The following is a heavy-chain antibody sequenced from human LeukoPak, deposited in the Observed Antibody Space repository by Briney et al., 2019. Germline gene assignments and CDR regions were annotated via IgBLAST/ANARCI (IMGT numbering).Heavy chain of an antibody. D-gene: IGHD1-26*01. CDR3: VRQSEVGINDAFDF. CDR1: GFTFSSYS. CDR2: ITTSSYI. Sequence: GGSLRLSCAASGFTFSSYSMNWVRQAPGKGLEWVSSITTSSYIYYADSVKGRFTISRDNAKNSLYLQMNCLRAEDTAVYYCVRQSEVGINDAFDFWGQGTMVTVSS. J-gene: IGHJ3*01. V-gene: IGHV3-21*01.